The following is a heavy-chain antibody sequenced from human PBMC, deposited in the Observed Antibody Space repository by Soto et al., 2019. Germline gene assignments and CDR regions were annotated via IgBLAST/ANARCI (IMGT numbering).Heavy chain of an antibody. CDR3: ARKSGQWLPYFDY. CDR1: GCTFSNYI. J-gene: IGHJ4*02. V-gene: IGHV3-23*01. D-gene: IGHD6-19*01. CDR2: ISGSDGST. Sequence: GGSLRLSCVTSGCTFSNYIVSWVRQAPGQGLEWVSSISGSDGSTWYADSVKGRFTISRGSSQNNLFLQMNSLRVEDTAVYYCARKSGQWLPYFDYWGPGTLVTVSS.